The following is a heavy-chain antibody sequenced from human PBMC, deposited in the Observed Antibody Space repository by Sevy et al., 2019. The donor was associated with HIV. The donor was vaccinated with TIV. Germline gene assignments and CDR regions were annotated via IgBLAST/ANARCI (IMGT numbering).Heavy chain of an antibody. J-gene: IGHJ4*02. V-gene: IGHV1-69*13. CDR1: GGTFSSYA. D-gene: IGHD3-22*01. CDR3: AEATYYYDSSGYYYFDY. Sequence: ASVKVSCKASGGTFSSYAISWVRQAPGQGLEWMGGIIPIFGTANYAQKFQGRVTITADESTSTAYMELSSLRSEDTAVYYCAEATYYYDSSGYYYFDYWGQGTLVTVSS. CDR2: IIPIFGTA.